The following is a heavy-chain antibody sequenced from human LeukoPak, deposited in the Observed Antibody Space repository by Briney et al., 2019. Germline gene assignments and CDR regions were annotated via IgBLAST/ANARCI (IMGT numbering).Heavy chain of an antibody. CDR2: IYTSGST. CDR1: SGSINSYY. Sequence: SETLSLTCTVSSGSINSYYWSWIRQPAGKGLEWIGRIYTSGSTNYNPSLKSRVTISVDKSKNQLSLKLNSVTAADTDLYYCARVAYYYDSSGYSRGYYFDYWGQGTLVTVSS. CDR3: ARVAYYYDSSGYSRGYYFDY. V-gene: IGHV4-4*07. D-gene: IGHD3-22*01. J-gene: IGHJ4*02.